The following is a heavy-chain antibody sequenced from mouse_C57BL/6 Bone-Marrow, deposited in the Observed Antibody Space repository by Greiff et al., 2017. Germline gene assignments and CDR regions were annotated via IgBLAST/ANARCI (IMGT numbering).Heavy chain of an antibody. CDR3: ARDCYYYAIDY. Sequence: QVQLQQSGAELARPGASVKLSCKASGYTFTSYGIRWVKQRTGQGLEWIGEIHPRSGSTYYNEKFKGKATLTVDKSSSTAYMQLRSLTSEDSAVYFCARDCYYYAIDYWGQGTSVTVSS. CDR1: GYTFTSYG. J-gene: IGHJ4*01. CDR2: IHPRSGST. D-gene: IGHD2-3*01. V-gene: IGHV1-81*01.